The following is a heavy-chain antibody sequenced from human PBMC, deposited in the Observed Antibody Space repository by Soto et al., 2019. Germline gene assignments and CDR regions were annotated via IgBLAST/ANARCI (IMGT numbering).Heavy chain of an antibody. CDR1: GFTFSSYA. CDR3: VKDRRTRIRGPFDY. J-gene: IGHJ4*02. CDR2: ISSNGGST. D-gene: IGHD2-15*01. V-gene: IGHV3-64D*08. Sequence: EVQLVESGGGLVQPGGSLRLSCSASGFTFSSYAMHWVRQAPGKGLEYVSAISSNGGSTYYAESVKGRFTISRDNSKSPQYLQMSCLIAEDRGVYYCVKDRRTRIRGPFDYWGQGTLVT.